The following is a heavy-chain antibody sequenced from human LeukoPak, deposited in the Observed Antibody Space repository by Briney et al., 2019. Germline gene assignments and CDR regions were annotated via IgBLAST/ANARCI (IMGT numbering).Heavy chain of an antibody. V-gene: IGHV1-2*02. CDR1: GYTFTGYY. CDR3: ARDYPSYRTSSHWYSDL. Sequence: ASVKVSCKASGYTFTGYYMHWVRQAPGQGLEWMGWINPNSGGTNYAQKFQGRVTMTRDTSISTAYMELSRLRSDDTAVYYCARDYPSYRTSSHWYSDLWGRGTLVTVSS. J-gene: IGHJ2*01. D-gene: IGHD2-2*01. CDR2: INPNSGGT.